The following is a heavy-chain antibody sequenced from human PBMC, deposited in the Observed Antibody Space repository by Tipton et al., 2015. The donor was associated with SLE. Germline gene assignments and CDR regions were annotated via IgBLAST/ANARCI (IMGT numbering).Heavy chain of an antibody. J-gene: IGHJ4*02. D-gene: IGHD5-12*01. CDR1: GGSISSHY. CDR3: ARGRRGYSGYSYYFDY. CDR2: IYYSGST. V-gene: IGHV4-59*11. Sequence: TLSLTCTVSGGSISSHYWSWIRQPPGKGLEWIGYIYYSGSTNYNPSLKSRVTISVDTSKNQFSLKLSSVTAADTAVYYCARGRRGYSGYSYYFDYWGQGTLVTVSS.